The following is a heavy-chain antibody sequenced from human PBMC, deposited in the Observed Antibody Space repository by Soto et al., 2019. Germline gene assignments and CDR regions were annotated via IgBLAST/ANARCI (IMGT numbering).Heavy chain of an antibody. Sequence: EVQLLESGGGLVQPGGSLRLSCAASGFTFSSFVMNWVRQAPGKGLEWVSTISPGADVSHYTDSVKGRFTISRDNSRRTLHLQMDSLRVEDAAVYFCVRRDITANTKWGAFDVWGQGTAVTVSS. CDR3: VRRDITANTKWGAFDV. J-gene: IGHJ3*01. V-gene: IGHV3-23*01. CDR2: ISPGADVS. CDR1: GFTFSSFV. D-gene: IGHD1-20*01.